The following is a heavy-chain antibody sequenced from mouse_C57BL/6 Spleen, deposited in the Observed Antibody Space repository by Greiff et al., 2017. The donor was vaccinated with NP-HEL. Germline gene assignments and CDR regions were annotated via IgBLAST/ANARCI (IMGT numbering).Heavy chain of an antibody. J-gene: IGHJ2*01. Sequence: VQLQQPGAELVKPGASVKLSCKASGYTFTSYWMHWVKQRPGQGLEWIGMIHPNSGSTNYNEKFKSKATLTVDKSSSTAYMQLSSLTSEDSAVYYCAREGDYGSSYGYWGQGTTLTVSS. D-gene: IGHD1-1*01. CDR3: AREGDYGSSYGY. CDR2: IHPNSGST. V-gene: IGHV1-64*01. CDR1: GYTFTSYW.